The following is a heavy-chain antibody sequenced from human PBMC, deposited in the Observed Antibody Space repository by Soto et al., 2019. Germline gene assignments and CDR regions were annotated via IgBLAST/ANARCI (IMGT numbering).Heavy chain of an antibody. J-gene: IGHJ4*03. CDR3: ARHRYSYGSYYFDY. CDR1: GGSINSYY. CDR2: IYYSGST. D-gene: IGHD5-18*01. Sequence: TSETLSLTCTVSGGSINSYYWSWIRQPPGKGLEWIGYIYYSGSTNYNPSLKSRVTISVDTSKDQFSLRLSSVTAADTALYYCARHRYSYGSYYFDYWGQGTTVTVSS. V-gene: IGHV4-59*08.